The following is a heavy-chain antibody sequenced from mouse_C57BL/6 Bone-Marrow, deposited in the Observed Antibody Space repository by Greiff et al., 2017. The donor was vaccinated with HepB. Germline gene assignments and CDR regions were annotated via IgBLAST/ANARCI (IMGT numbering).Heavy chain of an antibody. Sequence: EVQLQQSGPELVKPGASVKISCKASGYTFTDYYMNWVKQSHGKSLEWIGDINPNNGGTSYNQKFKGKATLTVDKSSSTAYMELRSLTSEDSAVYYCAVPGDYWGQGTTITVTS. J-gene: IGHJ2*01. CDR3: AVPGDY. V-gene: IGHV1-26*01. CDR1: GYTFTDYY. CDR2: INPNNGGT.